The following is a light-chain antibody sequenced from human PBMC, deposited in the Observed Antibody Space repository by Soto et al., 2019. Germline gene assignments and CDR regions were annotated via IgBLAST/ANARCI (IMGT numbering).Light chain of an antibody. CDR1: QSISSW. J-gene: IGKJ4*01. CDR3: QQYNSYSLT. V-gene: IGKV1-5*03. CDR2: KAS. Sequence: DIQMTQSPSTLSASVGDRVTITCRASQSISSWLAWYQQKPGKAPKLLIYKASSLESGLPSRFSGSGSGTEFTLTISSLQPDDFATYYCQQYNSYSLTFGGGTKV.